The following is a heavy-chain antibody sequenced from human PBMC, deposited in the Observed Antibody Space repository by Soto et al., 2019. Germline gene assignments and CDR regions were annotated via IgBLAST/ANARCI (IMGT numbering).Heavy chain of an antibody. J-gene: IGHJ5*02. CDR3: ARVVRRYCSGGSCYRFDP. CDR1: GFTVSSNY. CDR2: IYSGGST. Sequence: EVQLVESGGGLVQPGGSLRLSCAASGFTVSSNYMSWVRQAPGKGLEWVSVIYSGGSTYYADSVKGRFTISRHNSKNTLDLQMNSLRAEDTAVYYCARVVRRYCSGGSCYRFDPWGQGTLGTVSS. V-gene: IGHV3-53*04. D-gene: IGHD2-15*01.